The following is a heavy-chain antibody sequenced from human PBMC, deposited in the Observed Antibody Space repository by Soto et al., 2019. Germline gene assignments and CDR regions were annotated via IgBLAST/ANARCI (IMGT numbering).Heavy chain of an antibody. J-gene: IGHJ6*02. V-gene: IGHV3-30*18. CDR3: AKDQLLWFGELSYGMDL. CDR2: ISYDGSNK. CDR1: GFTFSSYG. D-gene: IGHD3-10*01. Sequence: GGSLRLSCAASGFTFSSYGMHWVRQAPGKGLEWVAVISYDGSNKYYADSVKGRFTISRDNSKNTLYLQMNSLRAEDTAVYYCAKDQLLWFGELSYGMDLWGQGTTVTVSS.